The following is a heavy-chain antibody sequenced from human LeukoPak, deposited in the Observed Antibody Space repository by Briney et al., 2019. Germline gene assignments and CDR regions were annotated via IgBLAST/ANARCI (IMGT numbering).Heavy chain of an antibody. Sequence: SETLSLTCTVSGGSISSYYWSWIRQPPGKGLEWIGYIYYSGSTNYNPSLKSRVTISVGTSKNQFSLKLSSVTAADTAVYYCARDYDFWTDGDDAFDIWGQGTMVTVSS. J-gene: IGHJ3*02. V-gene: IGHV4-59*01. CDR1: GGSISSYY. CDR2: IYYSGST. D-gene: IGHD3-3*01. CDR3: ARDYDFWTDGDDAFDI.